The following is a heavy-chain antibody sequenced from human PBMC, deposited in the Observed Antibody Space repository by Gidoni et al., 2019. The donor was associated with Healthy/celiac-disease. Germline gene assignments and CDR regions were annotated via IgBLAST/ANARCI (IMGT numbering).Heavy chain of an antibody. CDR1: GPSFSGYY. CDR3: ARGRYHDSSGFPY. Sequence: QVQLQQWGAGLLKPSETLSLTCAMSGPSFSGYYGSWIRQSPGRGLEWIAEITHTGSTNYKPSLRSRVTISVDASKSQFSLQLRSVTAADTAVYYCARGRYHDSSGFPYWGQGTLVTVSS. V-gene: IGHV4-34*01. D-gene: IGHD3-22*01. J-gene: IGHJ4*02. CDR2: ITHTGST.